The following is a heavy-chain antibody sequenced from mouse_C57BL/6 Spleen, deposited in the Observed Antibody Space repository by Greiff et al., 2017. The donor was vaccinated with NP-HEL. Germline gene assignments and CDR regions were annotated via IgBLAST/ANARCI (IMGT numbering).Heavy chain of an antibody. CDR3: ARSGYSAWFAY. Sequence: QVQLQQPGAELVMPGASVKLSCKASGYTFTSYWMHWVKQRPGQGLEWIGEINPSDSYTNYNQKFKGKSTLTVDKSSSTAYMQLSSLTSEDSAVYYCARSGYSAWFAYWGQGTLVTVSA. CDR1: GYTFTSYW. CDR2: INPSDSYT. D-gene: IGHD2-3*01. V-gene: IGHV1-69*01. J-gene: IGHJ3*01.